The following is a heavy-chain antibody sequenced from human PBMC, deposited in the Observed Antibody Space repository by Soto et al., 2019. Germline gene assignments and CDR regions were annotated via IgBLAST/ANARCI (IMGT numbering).Heavy chain of an antibody. CDR1: GGSISTYY. V-gene: IGHV4-59*01. J-gene: IGHJ6*02. Sequence: QVQLQESGPGLVKPSETLSLTCTVSGGSISTYYWSWIRQPPGKRLEWIGYIYYDGSTNYNPSLKSRLTISVATSKNQFSLRLTSVTAADTAVYYCARVGAPYGMDVWGQGTTVTVSS. CDR3: ARVGAPYGMDV. D-gene: IGHD1-26*01. CDR2: IYYDGST.